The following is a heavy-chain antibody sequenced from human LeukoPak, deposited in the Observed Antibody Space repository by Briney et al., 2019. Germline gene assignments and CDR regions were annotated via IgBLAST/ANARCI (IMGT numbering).Heavy chain of an antibody. V-gene: IGHV3-30*02. CDR1: GFTFSSYG. CDR3: AKDAYGSGSTQDY. D-gene: IGHD3-10*01. J-gene: IGHJ4*02. CDR2: IRYDGSNK. Sequence: GGSLRLSCAASGFTFSSYGMRWVRQAPGKGLEWVAFIRYDGSNKYYADSVKGRFTISRDNSKNTLYLQMNSLRAEDTAVYYCAKDAYGSGSTQDYWGQGTLVTVSS.